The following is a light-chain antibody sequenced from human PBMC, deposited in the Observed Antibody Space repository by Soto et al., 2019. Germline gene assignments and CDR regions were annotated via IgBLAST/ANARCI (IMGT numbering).Light chain of an antibody. CDR3: QHYNNWPPGVT. V-gene: IGKV3-15*01. CDR2: GAS. Sequence: EIVMTQSPATLSVSPGERATLSCRASQRVSSNLAWYQQKPGQAPRLLIYGASSRATGIPARFSGSESGTAFNLTISSLQSEDFAVYYSQHYNNWPPGVTFGPGTKVYIK. J-gene: IGKJ3*01. CDR1: QRVSSN.